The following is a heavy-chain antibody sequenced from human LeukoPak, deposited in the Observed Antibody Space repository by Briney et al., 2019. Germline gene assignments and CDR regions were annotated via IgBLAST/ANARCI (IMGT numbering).Heavy chain of an antibody. J-gene: IGHJ6*02. V-gene: IGHV4-30-4*01. Sequence: PSETLSLTCTVSGASIRSGDYYWSWIRQPPGKGLEWIGYIYDSGSTYYNPSLKSRITISVDTSENRFSLKLSSVTATDTAVYYCARDNPRGRYYDFWSGYQHSYGMDVWGQGTTVTVSS. CDR1: GASIRSGDYY. CDR3: ARDNPRGRYYDFWSGYQHSYGMDV. CDR2: IYDSGST. D-gene: IGHD3-3*01.